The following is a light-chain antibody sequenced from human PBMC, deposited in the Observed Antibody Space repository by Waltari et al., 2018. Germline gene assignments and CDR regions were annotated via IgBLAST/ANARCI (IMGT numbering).Light chain of an antibody. CDR3: QQRSNWPS. J-gene: IGKJ1*01. V-gene: IGKV3-11*01. CDR2: EAS. Sequence: IVLTQSPATLTLSPVDTATLSCRASQSVSSHLAWYQQKPGQAPRLLIYEASKRATGIPARFSGSGSGTDFTLTITSLEPEDFAVFFCQQRSNWPSFGPGTKVEIK. CDR1: QSVSSH.